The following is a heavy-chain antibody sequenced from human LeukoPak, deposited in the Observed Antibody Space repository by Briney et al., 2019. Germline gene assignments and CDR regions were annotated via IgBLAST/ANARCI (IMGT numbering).Heavy chain of an antibody. CDR1: GYTFTSYV. CDR3: ARANFWTPYYYYYYGMDV. Sequence: ASVKVSCKASGYTFTSYVINWVRQATGQGLEWMGWMNPNSGNTGYAQKFQGRVTMTRNTSISTAYMELSSLRSEDTAVYYCARANFWTPYYYYYYGMDVWGQGTTVTVSS. J-gene: IGHJ6*02. D-gene: IGHD3/OR15-3a*01. V-gene: IGHV1-8*01. CDR2: MNPNSGNT.